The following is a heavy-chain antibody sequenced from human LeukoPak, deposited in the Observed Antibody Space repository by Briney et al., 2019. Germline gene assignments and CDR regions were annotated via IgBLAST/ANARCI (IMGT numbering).Heavy chain of an antibody. Sequence: PSETLSLTCTVSGGSISSYYWSWIRQPPGKGLEWIGYIYYSGSTNYNPSLKSRVTISVDTSKNQFSLKLSSVTAADTAIYYCARSYGDYVRGLLGHWGQGTLVTVSS. D-gene: IGHD4-17*01. V-gene: IGHV4-59*01. J-gene: IGHJ4*02. CDR1: GGSISSYY. CDR3: ARSYGDYVRGLLGH. CDR2: IYYSGST.